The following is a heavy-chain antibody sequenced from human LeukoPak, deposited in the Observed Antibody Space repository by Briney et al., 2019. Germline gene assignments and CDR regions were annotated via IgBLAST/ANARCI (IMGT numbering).Heavy chain of an antibody. CDR2: IYHSGST. CDR3: ARDIAVADLYYFDY. CDR1: GGSISSSNW. D-gene: IGHD6-19*01. V-gene: IGHV4-4*02. J-gene: IGHJ4*02. Sequence: SETLSLTCAVSGGSISSSNWWSWVRQPPGKGLEWIGEIYHSGSTNYNPSLKSRVTISVDKSKNQFSLKLSSVTAADTAVYYCARDIAVADLYYFDYWGRGTLVTVSS.